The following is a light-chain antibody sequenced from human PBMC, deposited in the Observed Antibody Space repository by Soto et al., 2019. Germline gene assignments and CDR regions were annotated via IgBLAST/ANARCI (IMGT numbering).Light chain of an antibody. J-gene: IGKJ1*01. CDR2: GAS. CDR3: QQYGSSGT. CDR1: QSVGTK. Sequence: DIVMTQSPATMSVSPGERATLSCRASQSVGTKLAWYQQKPGQAPRLLISGASIRATGFPARFSGSGSGTDFTLTISRLEPEDFAVYYCQQYGSSGTFGQGTKVDIK. V-gene: IGKV3-20*01.